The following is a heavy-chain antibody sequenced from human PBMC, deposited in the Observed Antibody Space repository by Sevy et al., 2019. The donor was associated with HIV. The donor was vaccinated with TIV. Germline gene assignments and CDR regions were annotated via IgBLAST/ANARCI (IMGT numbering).Heavy chain of an antibody. CDR1: GYTFTGYY. D-gene: IGHD2-15*01. V-gene: IGHV1-2*02. Sequence: ASVKVSCKSSGYTFTGYYMHWVRQAPGQGLEWMGWINANNGGTNYAQRFQGRVTMTRDTSITTAYMELSRLTSDDTAVYYCTRQDSSASDIWGQGTVVTDSS. J-gene: IGHJ3*02. CDR3: TRQDSSASDI. CDR2: INANNGGT.